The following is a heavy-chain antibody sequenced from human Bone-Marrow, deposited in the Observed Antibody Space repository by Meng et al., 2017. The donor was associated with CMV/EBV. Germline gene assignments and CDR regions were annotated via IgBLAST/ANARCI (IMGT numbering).Heavy chain of an antibody. CDR2: ISSSSSTI. CDR1: GFTFSSYS. D-gene: IGHD2-2*02. J-gene: IGHJ6*02. Sequence: GGSLRLSCAASGFTFSSYSMNWVRQAPGKGLEWVSYISSSSSTIYYADSVKGRFTISRDNAKNSLYLQMNSLRAEDTAVYYCARDTSGYCSSTSCYKSYGMDVWGQGTTVTVSS. V-gene: IGHV3-48*04. CDR3: ARDTSGYCSSTSCYKSYGMDV.